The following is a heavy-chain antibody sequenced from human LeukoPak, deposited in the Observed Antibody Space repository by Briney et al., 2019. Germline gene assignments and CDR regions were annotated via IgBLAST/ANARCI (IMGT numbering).Heavy chain of an antibody. CDR2: INHSGGT. J-gene: IGHJ1*01. CDR1: GGSFSGYS. Sequence: AETLSLTCVVYGGSFSGYSWSWIRRPPGEGLEWIGEINHSGGTNYNPSLKSRVTISVDTSMNRFSLKLSDVTAADTAVYYCARVFRIFSGYFQHWGQGTLVTVSS. V-gene: IGHV4-34*01. CDR3: ARVFRIFSGYFQH. D-gene: IGHD2-15*01.